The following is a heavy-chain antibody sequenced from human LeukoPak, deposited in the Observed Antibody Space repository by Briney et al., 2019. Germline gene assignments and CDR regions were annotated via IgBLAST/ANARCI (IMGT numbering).Heavy chain of an antibody. CDR2: IYYSGST. CDR1: DRSISSYY. D-gene: IGHD5-18*01. Sequence: SQTLSITCTDSDRSISSYYWSWIRTPPGYGLEWIGYIYYSGSTNDDPSLRGRVNISVGTFKYEYFLKLSSVTAADTAVYYCARAVDTAMALDYWGQGTLVTVSS. J-gene: IGHJ4*02. V-gene: IGHV4-59*12. CDR3: ARAVDTAMALDY.